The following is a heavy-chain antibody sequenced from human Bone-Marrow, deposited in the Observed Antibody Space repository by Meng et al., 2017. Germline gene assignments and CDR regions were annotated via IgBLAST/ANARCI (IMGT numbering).Heavy chain of an antibody. CDR3: ARDDGSYTYYFDY. D-gene: IGHD1-26*01. Sequence: GESLKISCAASGFTFSSYWMHWVRQAPGKGLEWVSSISSSSSYIYYADSVKGRFTISRDNAKNSLYLQMNSLRAEDTAVYYCARDDGSYTYYFDYWGQGTLVTVSS. V-gene: IGHV3-21*01. J-gene: IGHJ4*02. CDR1: GFTFSSYW. CDR2: ISSSSSYI.